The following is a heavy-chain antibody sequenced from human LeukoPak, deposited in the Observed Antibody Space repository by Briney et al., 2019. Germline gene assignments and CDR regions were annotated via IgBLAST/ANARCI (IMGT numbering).Heavy chain of an antibody. Sequence: ASVKVSCKASGYTFTGYYMHWVRQAPGQGLEWMGWINPNSGGTNYAQKFQGRVTMTRDTSISTAYMELSRLRSGDTAVYYCAREAARILGDYMDVWGKGTTVTVSS. CDR3: AREAARILGDYMDV. CDR2: INPNSGGT. CDR1: GYTFTGYY. J-gene: IGHJ6*03. V-gene: IGHV1-2*02. D-gene: IGHD5-18*01.